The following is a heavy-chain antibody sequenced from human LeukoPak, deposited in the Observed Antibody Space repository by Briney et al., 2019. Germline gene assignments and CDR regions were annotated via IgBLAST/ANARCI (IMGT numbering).Heavy chain of an antibody. D-gene: IGHD3-3*01. CDR3: ARVAPPYDFWSGYPWGGYYYYMDV. V-gene: IGHV4-4*07. J-gene: IGHJ6*03. Sequence: SETLSLTCTVSGGSISSYYWSWIRQPAGKGLEWIGRIYTSGSTNYNPSLKSRVTMSVDTSKSQFSLKLSSVTAADTAVYYCARVAPPYDFWSGYPWGGYYYYMDVWGKGTTVTVSS. CDR1: GGSISSYY. CDR2: IYTSGST.